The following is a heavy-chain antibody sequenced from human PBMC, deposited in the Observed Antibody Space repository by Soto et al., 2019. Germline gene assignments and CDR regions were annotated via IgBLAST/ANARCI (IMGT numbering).Heavy chain of an antibody. V-gene: IGHV4-59*04. CDR2: FYDGNT. D-gene: IGHD3-10*01. J-gene: IGHJ4*02. CDR1: GGSITSYH. CDR3: ATTRGLAVGGSFDY. Sequence: SETLSLTCIVSGGSITSYHWSWIRQFPEKGLEWIGTFYDGNTYHNPSLRSRITIAVDTSKNQFSLKLNSVAAADTAFYYCATTRGLAVGGSFDYWGQGMWVTVSS.